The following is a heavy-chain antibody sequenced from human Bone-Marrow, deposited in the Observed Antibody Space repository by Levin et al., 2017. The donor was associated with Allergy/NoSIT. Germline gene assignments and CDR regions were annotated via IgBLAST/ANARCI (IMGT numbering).Heavy chain of an antibody. J-gene: IGHJ3*02. V-gene: IGHV6-1*01. Sequence: SQTLSLTCAISGDSVSSNSAAWNWIRQSPSRGLEWLGRTYYRSKWYNDYAVSVKSRITINPDTSKNQFSLQLNSVTPEDTAVYYCARETQSIAVAEHGLAFDIWGQGTMVTVSS. CDR2: TYYRSKWYN. D-gene: IGHD6-19*01. CDR1: GDSVSSNSAA. CDR3: ARETQSIAVAEHGLAFDI.